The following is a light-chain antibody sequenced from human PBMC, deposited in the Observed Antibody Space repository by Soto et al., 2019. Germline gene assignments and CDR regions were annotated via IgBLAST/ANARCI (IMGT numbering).Light chain of an antibody. V-gene: IGKV1-27*01. CDR2: AAS. J-gene: IGKJ5*01. CDR1: QGISNY. Sequence: DIQMTQSPSSPSASVGDRVTITCRASQGISNYLAWYQQKPGKVPKLLIYAASTLQSGVPSRFSGSGSGTDFTLTISSLQPEDVATYYCQKYNSAPSITFGQGTRLEIK. CDR3: QKYNSAPSIT.